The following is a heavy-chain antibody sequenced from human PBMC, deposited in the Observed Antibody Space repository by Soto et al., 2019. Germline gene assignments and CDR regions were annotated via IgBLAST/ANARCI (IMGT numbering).Heavy chain of an antibody. CDR3: AKMLAAAGLDY. V-gene: IGHV3-23*01. CDR1: GFTFSSHA. D-gene: IGHD6-13*01. Sequence: EVQLLESGGGLVQPGGSLRLSCAASGFTFSSHAMIWVRQAPGKGLEWVSGISGSGDRTYYADSVKGRFTISRDNSKNTLYVQMNSLRVEDTAVYYCAKMLAAAGLDYWGKGALVTVSS. CDR2: ISGSGDRT. J-gene: IGHJ4*02.